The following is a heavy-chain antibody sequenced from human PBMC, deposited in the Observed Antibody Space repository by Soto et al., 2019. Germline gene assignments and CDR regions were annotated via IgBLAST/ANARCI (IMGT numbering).Heavy chain of an antibody. CDR1: GESVGRGTNY. V-gene: IGHV4-61*01. Sequence: QVQLQESGPGLMKPSGTLSLICSVSGESVGRGTNYWSWVRQAPGRGLEWIGYIFDAATAIYNPSFESLVSISLDAAKKQVSLKLTSVTAADTAIDYCARDRRGRADGFIYYYCMEVWGQVTSVTVSS. CDR2: IFDAATA. CDR3: ARDRRGRADGFIYYYCMEV. J-gene: IGHJ6*02. D-gene: IGHD6-13*01.